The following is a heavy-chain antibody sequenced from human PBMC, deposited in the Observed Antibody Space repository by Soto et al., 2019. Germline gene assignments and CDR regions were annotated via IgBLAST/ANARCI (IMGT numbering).Heavy chain of an antibody. D-gene: IGHD3-16*02. Sequence: PGGSLRLSCAASGFTFSSYGMHWVRQAPGKGLEWVAVIWYDGSNKYYADSVKGRFTISRDNSKNTLYLQMNSLRAEDTAVYYCARDSLANPYGMDVWGQGTTVTVSS. CDR3: ARDSLANPYGMDV. CDR1: GFTFSSYG. CDR2: IWYDGSNK. J-gene: IGHJ6*02. V-gene: IGHV3-33*01.